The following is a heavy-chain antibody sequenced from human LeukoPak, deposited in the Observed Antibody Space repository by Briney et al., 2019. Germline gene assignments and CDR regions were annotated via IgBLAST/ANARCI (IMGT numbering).Heavy chain of an antibody. Sequence: GGSLRLSCAASGFTFSTYAIHWVRQAPGKGLEWVAVISYDGSNKYYADSVKGRFTISRDNSKNTLYLQMNSLRAEDTAVYYCAKTISVRRYFEYWGQGTLVTVSS. CDR1: GFTFSTYA. V-gene: IGHV3-30-3*02. J-gene: IGHJ4*02. CDR3: AKTISVRRYFEY. D-gene: IGHD3-3*01. CDR2: ISYDGSNK.